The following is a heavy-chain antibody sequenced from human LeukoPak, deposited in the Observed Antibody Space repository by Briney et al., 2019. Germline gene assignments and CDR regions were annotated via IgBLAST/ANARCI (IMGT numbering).Heavy chain of an antibody. CDR3: ARDREYGLFDY. CDR2: ISYHARDQ. V-gene: IGHV3-30*04. CDR1: GFTFSDHA. Sequence: GRSLRLSCTASGFTFSDHAMHWVRQAPGKGLEWVTVISYHARDQFYADSVKGRFTISRDNSKNTLYLQMNSLRAEDTAVYYCARDREYGLFDYWGQGTLVTVSS. J-gene: IGHJ4*02. D-gene: IGHD2-2*01.